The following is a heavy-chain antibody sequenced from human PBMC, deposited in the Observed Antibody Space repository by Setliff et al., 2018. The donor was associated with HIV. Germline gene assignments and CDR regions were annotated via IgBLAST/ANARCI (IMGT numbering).Heavy chain of an antibody. J-gene: IGHJ2*01. D-gene: IGHD3-22*01. CDR1: GGIFVHYA. CDR2: IIPFFGTA. V-gene: IGHV1-69*13. CDR3: ARDDQYYDMGSIISDYYFDL. Sequence: SVKVSCKTSGGIFVHYAISWVRQAPGQGLEWMGGIIPFFGTALYAPKFQGRVTITANESTSTAYLELSSLRSEDTGVYYCARDDQYYDMGSIISDYYFDLWGQGTLVTVSS.